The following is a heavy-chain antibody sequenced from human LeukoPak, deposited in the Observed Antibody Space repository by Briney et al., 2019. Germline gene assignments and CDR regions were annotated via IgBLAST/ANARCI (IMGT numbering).Heavy chain of an antibody. CDR3: ARGEYSNSRSFDY. D-gene: IGHD6-6*01. CDR1: GDSISSRNW. Sequence: SGTLSLTCAVSGDSISSRNWWSWVRQPPGKGLEWIGEIDHSGRTNYNPSLKSRVTISVDKSKNQFSLKLTSVTAADTAVYYCARGEYSNSRSFDYWGRGTLVTVSS. V-gene: IGHV4-4*02. CDR2: IDHSGRT. J-gene: IGHJ4*02.